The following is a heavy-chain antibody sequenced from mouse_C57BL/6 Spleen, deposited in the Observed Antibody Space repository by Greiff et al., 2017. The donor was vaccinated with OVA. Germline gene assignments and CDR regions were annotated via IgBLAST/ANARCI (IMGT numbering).Heavy chain of an antibody. V-gene: IGHV14-4*01. J-gene: IGHJ2*01. CDR2: IAPENGDT. CDR3: TNSDY. Sequence: VQLQQSGAELVRPGASVKLSCKASGYNFKDDYMHWVKQRPGQGLEWIGWIAPENGDTTYAPKFQGKATITADTSSNTAYLQLSSLSSEDTAVYSCTNSDYWGQGTTLTVSS. CDR1: GYNFKDDY.